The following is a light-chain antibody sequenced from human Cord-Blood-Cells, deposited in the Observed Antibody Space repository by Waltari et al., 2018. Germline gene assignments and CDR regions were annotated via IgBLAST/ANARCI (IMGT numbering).Light chain of an antibody. CDR3: NSRDSSGNHLV. CDR2: GKN. J-gene: IGLJ3*02. Sequence: LGQTVRITCQGDSLRSYYASWYQQKPGQAPVLVIYGKNNRPSGIPDRFSGSSSGNTASLTITGAQAEDEADYYCNSRDSSGNHLVFGGGTKLTVL. V-gene: IGLV3-19*01. CDR1: SLRSYY.